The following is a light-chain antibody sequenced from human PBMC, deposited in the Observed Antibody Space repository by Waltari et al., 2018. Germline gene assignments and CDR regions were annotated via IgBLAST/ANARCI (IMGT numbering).Light chain of an antibody. J-gene: IGKJ1*01. CDR3: QQYGSSLWT. Sequence: DSLLTQSPGTLSLTPGERATLSCRASQNVRRDYLAWYQHKPGQAPRLLIFCASRRATGIPERFSGSGSGTDFTLNISRLEAEDFGLYYCQQYGSSLWTFGQGTKVEIK. CDR2: CAS. V-gene: IGKV3-20*01. CDR1: QNVRRDY.